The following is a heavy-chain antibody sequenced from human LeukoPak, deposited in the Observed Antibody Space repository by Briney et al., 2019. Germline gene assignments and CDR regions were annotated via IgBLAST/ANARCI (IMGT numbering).Heavy chain of an antibody. V-gene: IGHV1-2*02. CDR3: ARGRQRITIFGVVLGWFDP. Sequence: ASVKVSCKASGYTFTGYYMHWVRQAPGQGLEWMGWINPNSGGTNYAQKFQGRVTMTRDTSISTAYMELSRLRSDDTAVYYCARGRQRITIFGVVLGWFDPGGQETQVTVSS. CDR2: INPNSGGT. CDR1: GYTFTGYY. D-gene: IGHD3-3*01. J-gene: IGHJ5*02.